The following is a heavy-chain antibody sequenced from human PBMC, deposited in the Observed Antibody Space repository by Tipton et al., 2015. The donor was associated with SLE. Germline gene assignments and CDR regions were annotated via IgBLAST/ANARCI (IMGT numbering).Heavy chain of an antibody. D-gene: IGHD3-22*01. Sequence: TLSLTCTVSGGSISSSSYYWGWIRQPPGKGLEWIGSIYYSGSTYYNPSLKSRVTISVDTSKNQFSLHLTSVTSADTAVYYCATYFYDATGYQSVDDWGQGALVTVSS. CDR2: IYYSGST. V-gene: IGHV4-39*07. CDR3: ATYFYDATGYQSVDD. CDR1: GGSISSSSYY. J-gene: IGHJ4*02.